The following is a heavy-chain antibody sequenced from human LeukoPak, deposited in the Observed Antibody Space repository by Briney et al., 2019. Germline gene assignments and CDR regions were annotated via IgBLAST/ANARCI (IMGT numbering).Heavy chain of an antibody. J-gene: IGHJ4*02. V-gene: IGHV4-59*04. CDR1: GGSISSYY. CDR3: ARGLTVPSTIFDY. D-gene: IGHD2-2*02. Sequence: SETLSLTCTVSGGSISSYYWSWIRQPPGKGLEWIGFISHSGSTYYNPSLKSRVTMSVDRSENQFSLKLSSVTAADTAVYYCARGLTVPSTIFDYWGQGALVTVSS. CDR2: ISHSGST.